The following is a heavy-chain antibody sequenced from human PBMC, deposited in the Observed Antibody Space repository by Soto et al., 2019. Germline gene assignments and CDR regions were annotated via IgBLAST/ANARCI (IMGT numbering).Heavy chain of an antibody. CDR3: ARGAHVLRFLENEVDY. V-gene: IGHV1-24*01. Sequence: ASVKVSCKVSGYTLTELSMHWVRQAPGKGLEWMGGFDPEDGETIYAQKFQGRVTMTEDTSTDTAYMELSSLRSEDTAVYYCARGAHVLRFLENEVDYWGQGTLVTVSS. CDR1: GYTLTELS. CDR2: FDPEDGET. D-gene: IGHD3-3*01. J-gene: IGHJ4*02.